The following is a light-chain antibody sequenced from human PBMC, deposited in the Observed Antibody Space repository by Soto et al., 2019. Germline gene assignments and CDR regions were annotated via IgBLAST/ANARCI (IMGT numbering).Light chain of an antibody. CDR3: SSYTSSSTLV. V-gene: IGLV2-14*03. Sequence: QSALTQPASVSGSPGQSITISCTGTSIDVGGYNYVSWYQQHPGKVPKLMIYDVSNRPSGVSNRFSGSKSGNTASLTISGLQAEDEADYYCSSYTSSSTLVFGGGTKVTVL. J-gene: IGLJ2*01. CDR2: DVS. CDR1: SIDVGGYNY.